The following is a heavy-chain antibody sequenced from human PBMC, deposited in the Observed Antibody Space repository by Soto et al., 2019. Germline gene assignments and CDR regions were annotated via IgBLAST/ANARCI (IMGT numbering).Heavy chain of an antibody. CDR2: INAGNGNT. V-gene: IGHV1-3*01. J-gene: IGHJ6*02. CDR3: AGLVIAAAGTRDYYYGMDV. CDR1: GYTFTSYA. D-gene: IGHD6-13*01. Sequence: QVQLVQSGAEVKKPGASVKVSCKASGYTFTSYAMHWVRQAPGQRLEWMGWINAGNGNTKYSQKFQGRVTITRDTSASTAYMELSSLRSEDTGVYYCAGLVIAAAGTRDYYYGMDVWGQGTTVTVSS.